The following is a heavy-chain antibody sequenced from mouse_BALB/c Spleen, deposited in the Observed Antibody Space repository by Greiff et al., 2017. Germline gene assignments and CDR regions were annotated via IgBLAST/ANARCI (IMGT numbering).Heavy chain of an antibody. CDR1: GFSLTSYG. V-gene: IGHV2-2*02. D-gene: IGHD2-3*01. Sequence: QVQLKESGPGLVQPSQSLSITCTVSGFSLTSYGVHWVRQSPGKGLEWLGVIWSGGSTDYNAAFISRLSISKDNSKSQVFFKMNSLQANDTAIYYCASPGWDGYTWFAYWGQGTLVTVSA. CDR3: ASPGWDGYTWFAY. J-gene: IGHJ3*01. CDR2: IWSGGST.